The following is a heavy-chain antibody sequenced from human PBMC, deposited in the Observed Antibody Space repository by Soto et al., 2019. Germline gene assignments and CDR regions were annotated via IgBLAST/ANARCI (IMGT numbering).Heavy chain of an antibody. Sequence: ASVKVSCKASGYTFTSCGISWVRQAPGQGLEWMGWISAYNGNTNYAQKLQGRVTMTTDTSTSTAYMELRSLRSDDTAVYYCARVDYYDSSGFLKFFDYWGQGTLVTVSS. D-gene: IGHD3-22*01. J-gene: IGHJ4*02. CDR2: ISAYNGNT. V-gene: IGHV1-18*04. CDR1: GYTFTSCG. CDR3: ARVDYYDSSGFLKFFDY.